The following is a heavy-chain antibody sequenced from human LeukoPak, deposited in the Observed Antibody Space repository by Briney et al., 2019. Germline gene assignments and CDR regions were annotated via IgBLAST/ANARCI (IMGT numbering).Heavy chain of an antibody. V-gene: IGHV3-15*01. CDR1: GFTFSNAW. J-gene: IGHJ3*02. CDR3: TTATGTTGSAFDI. Sequence: GGSLRLSCAASGFTFSNAWMSWVRQAPGKGLEWVGRIKSKTDGGTTDYAAPVKGRFTISRDDSKNTLYLQMYSLKTEDTAVYYCTTATGTTGSAFDIWGQGTMVTVSS. CDR2: IKSKTDGGTT. D-gene: IGHD1-1*01.